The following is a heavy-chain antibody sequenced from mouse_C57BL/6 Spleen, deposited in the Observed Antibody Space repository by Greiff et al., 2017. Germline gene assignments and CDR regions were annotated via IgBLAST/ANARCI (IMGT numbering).Heavy chain of an antibody. CDR1: GYAFSSSW. CDR3: ARSRESEL. V-gene: IGHV1-82*01. J-gene: IGHJ3*01. CDR2: IYPGDGDT. Sequence: VQLQQSGPELVKPGASVKISCKASGYAFSSSWMNWVKQRPGKGLEWIGRIYPGDGDTNYNGKFKGKATLTADKSSSTAYMQLSSLTSEDSAVYFGARSRESELWGQGTLVTVSA.